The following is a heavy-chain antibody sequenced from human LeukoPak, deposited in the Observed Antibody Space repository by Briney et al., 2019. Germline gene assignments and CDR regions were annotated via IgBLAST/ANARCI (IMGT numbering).Heavy chain of an antibody. CDR1: GFTFDDYA. V-gene: IGHV3-9*01. D-gene: IGHD3-10*01. CDR2: ISWNSGSI. CDR3: AKGEGKYYYGSGSYYNRADY. J-gene: IGHJ4*02. Sequence: GGSLRLSCAASGFTFDDYAMHWVRQAPGKGLEWVSGISWNSGSIGYADSVKGRFTISRDNAKNSLYLQMNSLRAEDTALYYCAKGEGKYYYGSGSYYNRADYWGQGTLVTVSS.